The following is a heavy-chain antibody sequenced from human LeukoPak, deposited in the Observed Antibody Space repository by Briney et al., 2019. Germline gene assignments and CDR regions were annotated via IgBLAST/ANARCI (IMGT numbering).Heavy chain of an antibody. J-gene: IGHJ4*02. V-gene: IGHV4-39*02. D-gene: IGHD5-12*01. CDR1: GGSITSGSYH. CDR2: TYYTGSA. Sequence: SETLSLTCTVSGGSITSGSYHWGWIRQSPGKGLEWIGNTYYTGSAYYRPSLQSRVSISVDTSKKEFSLKLTSVTAADTAVYYCARDRGGYAYSFDYWGQGTLVTVSS. CDR3: ARDRGGYAYSFDY.